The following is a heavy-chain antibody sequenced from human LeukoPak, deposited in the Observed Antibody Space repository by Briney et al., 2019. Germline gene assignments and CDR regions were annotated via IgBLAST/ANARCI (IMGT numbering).Heavy chain of an antibody. D-gene: IGHD6-19*01. CDR3: ARDKNESSGFDY. J-gene: IGHJ4*02. CDR2: IIPIFGTA. Sequence: SVKVSCKASGGTFSSYAISWVRQAPGQGLEWMGGIIPIFGTANYAQKFQGRVTITTDESTSTAYMELSSLRSEDTAVYYCARDKNESSGFDYWGQGALVTVSS. CDR1: GGTFSSYA. V-gene: IGHV1-69*05.